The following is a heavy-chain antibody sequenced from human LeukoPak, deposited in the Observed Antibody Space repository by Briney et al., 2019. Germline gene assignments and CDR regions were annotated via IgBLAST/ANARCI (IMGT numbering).Heavy chain of an antibody. CDR1: GGSFSGYY. CDR2: INHSGST. V-gene: IGHV4-34*01. D-gene: IGHD2-2*01. CDR3: AREVVPAAPGYYYYYMDV. Sequence: SETLSLTCAVYGGSFSGYYWSWIRQPPGKGLEWIGEINHSGSTNYNPSLKSRVTISVDTSKNQFSLKLSSVTAADTAVYYCAREVVPAAPGYYYYYMDVWGKGTTVTISS. J-gene: IGHJ6*03.